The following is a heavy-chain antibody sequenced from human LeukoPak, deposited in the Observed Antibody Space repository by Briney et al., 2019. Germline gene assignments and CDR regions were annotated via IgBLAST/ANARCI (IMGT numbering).Heavy chain of an antibody. Sequence: SETLSLTCTVSGGSISSGDYYWSWIRQPPGKGLEWIGYIYYSGSTYYNPSLKSRVTISVDTSKNQFSLELSSVTAADTAVYYCARGAPYYDFWSGYYRGSRSWFDPWGQGTLVTVSS. CDR1: GGSISSGDYY. CDR2: IYYSGST. D-gene: IGHD3-3*01. V-gene: IGHV4-30-4*01. CDR3: ARGAPYYDFWSGYYRGSRSWFDP. J-gene: IGHJ5*02.